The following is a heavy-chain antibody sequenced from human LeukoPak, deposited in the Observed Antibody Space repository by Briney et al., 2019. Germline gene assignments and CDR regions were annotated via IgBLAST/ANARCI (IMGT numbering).Heavy chain of an antibody. CDR1: GFTFSSYA. J-gene: IGHJ5*02. Sequence: GGSLRLSCAASGFTFSSYAMSWVRQAPGKGLEWVSAISGSGGSTYYADSVKGRFTISRDNSKNTLYLQMNSLRAEDTAVYYCAKGISSSWYISWFDPWGQGTLVTVST. V-gene: IGHV3-23*01. D-gene: IGHD6-13*01. CDR2: ISGSGGST. CDR3: AKGISSSWYISWFDP.